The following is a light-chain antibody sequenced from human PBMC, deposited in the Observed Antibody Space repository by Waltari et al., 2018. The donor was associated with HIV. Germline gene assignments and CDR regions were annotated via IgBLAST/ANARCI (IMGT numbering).Light chain of an antibody. CDR2: EVS. V-gene: IGLV2-18*02. CDR1: SSDVGGYHR. Sequence: QSALTQPPSVSGSPGQSVTISCTGTSSDVGGYHRLTWYQQPPGTVPNVIIYEVSNRPSGVPDRFSGSKSGNTASLTISGLQAEDEADYYCKSFTSSTTYVFGTGTKVTVL. CDR3: KSFTSSTTYV. J-gene: IGLJ1*01.